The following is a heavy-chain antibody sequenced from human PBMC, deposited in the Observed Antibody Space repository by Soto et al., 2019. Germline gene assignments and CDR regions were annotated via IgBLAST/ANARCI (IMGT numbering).Heavy chain of an antibody. V-gene: IGHV1-69*13. J-gene: IGHJ3*02. CDR1: GGTFSSYA. Sequence: ASVKVSCKASGGTFSSYAISWVRQAPGQGLEWMVGIIPIFGTANYAQKFQGRVTITADESTSTAYMELSSLRSEDTAVYYCASLTDYYDSSGLDAFDIWGQGTMVTVSS. D-gene: IGHD3-22*01. CDR3: ASLTDYYDSSGLDAFDI. CDR2: IIPIFGTA.